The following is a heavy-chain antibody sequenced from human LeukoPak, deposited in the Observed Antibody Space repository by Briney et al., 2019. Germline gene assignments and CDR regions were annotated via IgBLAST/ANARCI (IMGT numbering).Heavy chain of an antibody. CDR2: IHSGGST. D-gene: IGHD4-11*01. V-gene: IGHV3-66*01. J-gene: IGHJ4*02. CDR3: ARDRGYSNPFDY. Sequence: GGSLRLSCAASGFTVSSTYMSWVRQAPGKGLEWVSVIHSGGSTYYADSVKGRFTISRDNLKNTLYLQMNSPRAEDTAVYYCARDRGYSNPFDYWGQGTLVTVSS. CDR1: GFTVSSTY.